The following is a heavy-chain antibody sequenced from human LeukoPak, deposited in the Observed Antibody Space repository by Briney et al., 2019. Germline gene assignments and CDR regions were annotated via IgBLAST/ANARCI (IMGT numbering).Heavy chain of an antibody. J-gene: IGHJ4*02. Sequence: ASVKVSCKASGYTFTSYYMHWVRQAPGQGLEWMGIINPSGGSTSYAQKFQGRVTMTRDTSTSTVYMELSSLRSEDTAVYYCARELYDSSGYYYVGTDNFDYWGQGTLVTVSS. CDR3: ARELYDSSGYYYVGTDNFDY. CDR1: GYTFTSYY. V-gene: IGHV1-46*01. CDR2: INPSGGST. D-gene: IGHD3-22*01.